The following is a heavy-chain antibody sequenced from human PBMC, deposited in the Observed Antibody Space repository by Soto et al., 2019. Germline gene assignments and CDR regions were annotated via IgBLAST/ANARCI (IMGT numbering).Heavy chain of an antibody. D-gene: IGHD6-19*01. J-gene: IGHJ6*02. CDR1: GFTFSSYG. V-gene: IGHV3-30*18. CDR2: ISYDGSNK. CDR3: AKGGYSSGSLGGGLYYYYGMDV. Sequence: PGGSLRLSCAASGFTFSSYGMHWVRQAPGKGLEWVAVISYDGSNKYYADSVKGRFTISRDNSKNTLYLQMNSLRAEDTAVYYCAKGGYSSGSLGGGLYYYYGMDVWGQGTTVTVSS.